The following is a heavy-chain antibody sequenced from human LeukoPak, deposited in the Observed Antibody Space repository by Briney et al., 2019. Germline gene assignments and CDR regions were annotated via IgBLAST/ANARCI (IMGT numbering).Heavy chain of an antibody. CDR1: GGSISSGGYY. J-gene: IGHJ4*02. CDR3: ARVLRAASWRSYDY. V-gene: IGHV4-61*08. Sequence: KPSETLSLTCTVSGGSISSGGYYWSWIRQHPGKGLEWIGYIYYNGDTNYNPSLKSRVIISIDTSSNQFSLRLNSMTAADTAVYYCARVLRAASWRSYDYWGQGSLVTVSS. D-gene: IGHD5-18*01. CDR2: IYYNGDT.